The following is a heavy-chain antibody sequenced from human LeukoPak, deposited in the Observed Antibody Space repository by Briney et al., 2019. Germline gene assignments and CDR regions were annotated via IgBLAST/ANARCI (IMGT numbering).Heavy chain of an antibody. CDR3: AREEVVPAARRWFDP. CDR1: GGSFSGYY. CDR2: INHSGST. D-gene: IGHD2-2*01. V-gene: IGHV4-34*01. J-gene: IGHJ5*02. Sequence: SETLSLTCAVYGGSFSGYYWSWIRQPPGKGLEWIGEINHSGSTNYNPSLKSRVTISVYTSKNQFSLKLSSVTAADTAVYYCAREEVVPAARRWFDPWGQGTLVTVSS.